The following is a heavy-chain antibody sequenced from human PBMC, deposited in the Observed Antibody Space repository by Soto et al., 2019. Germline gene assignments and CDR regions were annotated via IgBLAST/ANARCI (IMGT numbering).Heavy chain of an antibody. V-gene: IGHV3-23*01. Sequence: EVQLLESGGGLVQPGGSLRLSCAASGFTFSSYAMNWVRQAPGKGLEWVSAISGSGGSTYNADSVKGRFTISRDSSKNTLYLQMNSLRAEDTAVYYCAKGNSWSPALVLDIWGQGTMVTVSS. CDR3: AKGNSWSPALVLDI. D-gene: IGHD1-7*01. J-gene: IGHJ3*02. CDR1: GFTFSSYA. CDR2: ISGSGGST.